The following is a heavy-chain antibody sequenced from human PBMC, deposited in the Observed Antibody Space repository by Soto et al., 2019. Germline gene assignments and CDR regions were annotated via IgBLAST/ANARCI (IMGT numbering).Heavy chain of an antibody. CDR1: GFTFSNYA. D-gene: IGHD1-26*01. V-gene: IGHV3-23*01. Sequence: EVQLLESGGGLVQPGGSLRLSCAGSGFTFSNYAMSWVRQAPGKGLAWVSAISGSGGSTYYADSVKGRFTISRDNYKNTLYLQMNSLRAEDTVLYYSAKVPVGATGRFDYWGQGTLVTVSS. CDR3: AKVPVGATGRFDY. J-gene: IGHJ4*02. CDR2: ISGSGGST.